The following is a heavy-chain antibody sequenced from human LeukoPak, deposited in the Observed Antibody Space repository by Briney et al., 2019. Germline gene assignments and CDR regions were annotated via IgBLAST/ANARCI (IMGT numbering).Heavy chain of an antibody. D-gene: IGHD2-15*01. CDR1: GGSFSGYY. CDR3: ASFAATFDY. Sequence: SETLSLTCAVYGGSFSGYYWSWIRQPPGKGLEWIGEINHSGRTNYNPSLKSRVTISVDTSKNQFSLKLSSVTAADTAVYYCASFAATFDYWGQGTLVTVSS. V-gene: IGHV4-34*01. CDR2: INHSGRT. J-gene: IGHJ4*02.